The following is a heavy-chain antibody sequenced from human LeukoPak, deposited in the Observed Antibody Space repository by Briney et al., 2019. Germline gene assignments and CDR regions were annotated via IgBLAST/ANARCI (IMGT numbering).Heavy chain of an antibody. J-gene: IGHJ4*02. Sequence: SETLSLTYTVSGGSISSYYWGWIRQPPGKGLEWIGYIYYSGSTNYNPSLKSRVTISVDTSKNQFSLKLSSVTAADTAVYYCARGSFRSWYVDYWGQGTLVTVSS. D-gene: IGHD6-13*01. CDR2: IYYSGST. V-gene: IGHV4-59*01. CDR1: GGSISSYY. CDR3: ARGSFRSWYVDY.